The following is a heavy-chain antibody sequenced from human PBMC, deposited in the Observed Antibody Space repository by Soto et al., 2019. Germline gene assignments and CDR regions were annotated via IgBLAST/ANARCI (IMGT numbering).Heavy chain of an antibody. V-gene: IGHV4-39*02. D-gene: IGHD5-12*01. Sequence: QVPLQEPGPGLVKPSETLSLTCSVSGGSISSPTYYWGWVRRAPGGGPEWIGNIFYNGRTDYNPPLQSRVTISVDTSKNQFSLRLASVTAADTAVYYCARGEFSADDESDWFDPWGHGTLVTVS. CDR2: IFYNGRT. CDR1: GGSISSPTYY. CDR3: ARGEFSADDESDWFDP. J-gene: IGHJ5*02.